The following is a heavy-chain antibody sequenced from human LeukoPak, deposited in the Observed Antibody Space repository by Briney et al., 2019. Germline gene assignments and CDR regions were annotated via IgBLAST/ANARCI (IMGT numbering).Heavy chain of an antibody. D-gene: IGHD3-9*01. J-gene: IGHJ4*02. CDR2: IYTSGST. V-gene: IGHV4-4*07. Sequence: PSETLSLTCTVSGGSISSYYWSWIRQPAGKGLEWIGRIYTSGSTNYNPSLKSRVTMSVDTSKNQFSLKLSSVTAADTAVYYCACGPGDILTGYSYYFDYWGQGTLVTVSS. CDR1: GGSISSYY. CDR3: ACGPGDILTGYSYYFDY.